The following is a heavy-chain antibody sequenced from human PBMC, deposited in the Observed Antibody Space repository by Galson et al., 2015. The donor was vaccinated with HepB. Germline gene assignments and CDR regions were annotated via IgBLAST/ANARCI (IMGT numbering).Heavy chain of an antibody. CDR2: ITGSGGSG. J-gene: IGHJ6*03. CDR1: GFTFSRFA. D-gene: IGHD5-18*01. V-gene: IGHV3-23*01. CDR3: AKNSAGEYYHYYMDV. Sequence: SLRLSCAASGFTFSRFAMSWVRQAPGKGLEWVSGITGSGGSGYNADSVKGRFTISRDNAKNTLYLQMNSLRAEDTAVYYCAKNSAGEYYHYYMDVWGKGTTVTVSS.